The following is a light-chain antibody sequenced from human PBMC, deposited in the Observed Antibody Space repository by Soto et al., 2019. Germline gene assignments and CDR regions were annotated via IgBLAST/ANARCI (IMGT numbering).Light chain of an antibody. CDR1: QSISNY. CDR3: PQHHNHPFT. Sequence: DIQMTQSPSSLSASVGDRVTITCQASQSISNYLTLYQQKPGKAAKLLIYDASNMETGVPSRFSGSRLWTDLTSNIISLQQPDIVTYASPQHHNHPFTFGRGTKLAIK. V-gene: IGKV1-33*01. CDR2: DAS. J-gene: IGKJ2*01.